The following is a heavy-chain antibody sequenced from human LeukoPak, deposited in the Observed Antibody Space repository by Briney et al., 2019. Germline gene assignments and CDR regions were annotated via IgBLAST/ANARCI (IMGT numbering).Heavy chain of an antibody. D-gene: IGHD3-10*01. CDR3: ARQHGSGSYYSRAIDY. V-gene: IGHV5-51*01. Sequence: GESLKISCEASGYSFTTYWIGWVRQMPGKGLEWMGIIYPVDSDTRYSPSFQGQVTISADKSISTAYLQWSSLKASDTAVYYCARQHGSGSYYSRAIDYWGQGTLVTVSS. CDR1: GYSFTTYW. CDR2: IYPVDSDT. J-gene: IGHJ4*02.